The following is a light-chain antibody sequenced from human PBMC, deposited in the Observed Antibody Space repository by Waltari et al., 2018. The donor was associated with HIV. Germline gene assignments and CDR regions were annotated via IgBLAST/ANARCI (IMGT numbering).Light chain of an antibody. CDR2: GAS. CDR1: RSVETN. J-gene: IGKJ4*01. CDR3: QQYHFWPLA. Sequence: MTTSPATLSASPADKHRVSCSANRSVETNVAWYRQKSGRPPRLMIYGASTRATGVPVGVAAGGSGTDFTVAINSLQSDDLAVYFCQQYHFWPLAFGGGTRVEIK. V-gene: IGKV3-15*01.